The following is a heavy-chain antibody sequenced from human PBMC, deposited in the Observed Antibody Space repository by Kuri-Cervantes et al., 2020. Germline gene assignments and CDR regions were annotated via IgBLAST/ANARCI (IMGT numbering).Heavy chain of an antibody. CDR1: GYTFTGYY. V-gene: IGHV1-2*02. CDR3: ASKRQVVVAATNYYYYGMDV. CDR2: INPNSGGT. Sequence: ASVKVSCKASGYTFTGYYMHWVRQAPGQGLEWMGWINPNSGGTNYALKFQGRVTMTTDTSTSTAYMELRSLRSDDTAVYYCASKRQVVVAATNYYYYGMDVWGQGTTVTVSS. J-gene: IGHJ6*02. D-gene: IGHD2-15*01.